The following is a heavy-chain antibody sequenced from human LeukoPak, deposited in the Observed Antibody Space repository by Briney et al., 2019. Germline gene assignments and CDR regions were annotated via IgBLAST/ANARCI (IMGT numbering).Heavy chain of an antibody. CDR3: ARVNYGSGSLVAYYYYYYMDV. CDR2: IYYSGST. Sequence: PSETLSLTCTVSGDSISTYYWSWIRQPPGKGLEWIGYIYYSGSTNYNPSLKSRVTISVDTSKNQFSLKLSSVTAADTAVYYCARVNYGSGSLVAYYYYYYMDVWGKGTTVTISS. CDR1: GDSISTYY. V-gene: IGHV4-59*01. J-gene: IGHJ6*03. D-gene: IGHD3-10*01.